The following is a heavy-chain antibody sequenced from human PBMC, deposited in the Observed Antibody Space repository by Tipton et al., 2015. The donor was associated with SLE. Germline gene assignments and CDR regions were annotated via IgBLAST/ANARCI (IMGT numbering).Heavy chain of an antibody. V-gene: IGHV4-59*11. CDR1: GDSISNHY. CDR3: AREGIAGYYYALDV. Sequence: PGLVKPSETLSLTCTVSGDSISNHYWSWIRQPPGKGLEWIGYAYYSGNTKYNPSLKSRVTISVDTSKKQISLKLTSVTAADTAVYYCAREGIAGYYYALDVWGQGTTVTVSS. J-gene: IGHJ6*02. CDR2: AYYSGNT.